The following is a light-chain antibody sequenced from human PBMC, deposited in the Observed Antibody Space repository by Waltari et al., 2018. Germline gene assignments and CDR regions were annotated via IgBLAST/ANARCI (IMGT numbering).Light chain of an antibody. CDR3: SSYTSSSTPGV. Sequence: QSALTQPASVSGSPGQSITISCTASSSDVGGYTYVSWYQQHPGTAPKLLISDVRNRPSGVSTRFSGSKSGNTASLTISGLQADDEADYYCSSYTSSSTPGVFGTGTKVTVL. V-gene: IGLV2-14*03. J-gene: IGLJ1*01. CDR2: DVR. CDR1: SSDVGGYTY.